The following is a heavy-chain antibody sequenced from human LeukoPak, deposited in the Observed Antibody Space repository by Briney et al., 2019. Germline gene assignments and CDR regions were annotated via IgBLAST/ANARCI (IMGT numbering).Heavy chain of an antibody. D-gene: IGHD3-3*01. CDR1: GFTFSSYN. J-gene: IGHJ4*02. V-gene: IGHV3-48*01. CDR2: ISSSSGTI. Sequence: GGSLRLSCAASGFTFSSYNLNWVRQAPGKGLEWVSYISSSSGTIYYADSVKGRFTISRDNSKNTLYLQMNSLRAEDTAVYYCARERQNKDFWSGGDYWGQGTLVTVSS. CDR3: ARERQNKDFWSGGDY.